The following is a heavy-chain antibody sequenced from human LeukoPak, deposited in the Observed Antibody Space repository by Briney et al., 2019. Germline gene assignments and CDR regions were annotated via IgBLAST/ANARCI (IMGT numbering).Heavy chain of an antibody. CDR2: IYYSGST. J-gene: IGHJ3*02. Sequence: SETLSLTCTVSGGSISSYYWSWIRQPPGKGLEWTGYIYYSGSTNYNPSLKSRVTISVDTSKNQFSLKLSSVTAADTAVYYCARGAVEMATIWAFDIWGQGTMVTVSS. V-gene: IGHV4-59*01. CDR1: GGSISSYY. CDR3: ARGAVEMATIWAFDI. D-gene: IGHD5-24*01.